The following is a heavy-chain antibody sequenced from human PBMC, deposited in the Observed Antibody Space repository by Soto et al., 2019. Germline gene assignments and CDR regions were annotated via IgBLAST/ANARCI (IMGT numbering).Heavy chain of an antibody. CDR3: ARSSAFGVVKYGVDV. CDR2: IWYDGSHE. V-gene: IGHV3-33*01. CDR1: GFTFSDYG. Sequence: HPGGSLRLSCAASGFTFSDYGMHWVRQGPGKGLEWVAVIWYDGSHEYYADSMKGRFSISRDNSKNTLFLQMNSLRGEDTATYYCARSSAFGVVKYGVDVWGQGTTVTVSS. D-gene: IGHD3-3*01. J-gene: IGHJ6*02.